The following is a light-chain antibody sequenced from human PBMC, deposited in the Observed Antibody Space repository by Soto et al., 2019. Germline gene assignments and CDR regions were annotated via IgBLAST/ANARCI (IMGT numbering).Light chain of an antibody. CDR3: SSYTSSSTQV. J-gene: IGLJ3*02. CDR2: EVS. Sequence: QSALTQPASVSGSPGQSITISCTGTSSDVGGYNYVSWYQQHPGKAPKLMIYEVSNRPSGVSNRFSGSKSGNTASLTTSGLQDEDEADYYCSSYTSSSTQVFGGGTKLTVL. V-gene: IGLV2-14*01. CDR1: SSDVGGYNY.